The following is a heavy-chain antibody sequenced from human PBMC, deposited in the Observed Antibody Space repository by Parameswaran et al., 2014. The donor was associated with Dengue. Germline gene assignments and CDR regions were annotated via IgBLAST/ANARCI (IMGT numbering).Heavy chain of an antibody. Sequence: WIRQPPGKGLEWIGNIFYNGGTSYLPSLKSRVTISVDTSKNQFSLRLSSVTAADTAIYYCARVYCTSSCYLDYWGQGTLVTSPQ. D-gene: IGHD2-2*01. J-gene: IGHJ4*02. V-gene: IGHV4-39*01. CDR2: IFYNGGT. CDR3: ARVYCTSSCYLDY.